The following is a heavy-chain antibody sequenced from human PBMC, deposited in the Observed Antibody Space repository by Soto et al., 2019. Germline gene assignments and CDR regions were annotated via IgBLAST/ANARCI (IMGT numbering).Heavy chain of an antibody. V-gene: IGHV3-23*01. CDR1: GFTFSSYA. CDR2: ISGSGGST. CDR3: ATFELLSSHYYYYYYMDV. D-gene: IGHD2-2*01. Sequence: GGSLRLSCAASGFTFSSYAMSWVRQAPGKGLEWVSAISGSGGSTYYADSVKGRFTISRDNSKNTLYLQMNSLRAEDTAVYYCATFELLSSHYYYYYYMDVWGKGTTVTVSS. J-gene: IGHJ6*03.